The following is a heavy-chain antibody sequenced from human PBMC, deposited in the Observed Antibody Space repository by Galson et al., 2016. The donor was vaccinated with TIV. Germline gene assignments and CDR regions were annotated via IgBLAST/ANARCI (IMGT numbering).Heavy chain of an antibody. J-gene: IGHJ4*02. V-gene: IGHV3-53*01. CDR3: ATRSVWAPR. CDR2: TYSGGGT. CDR1: GFTVSNNY. Sequence: SLRLSCAASGFTVSNNYMSWVRQAPGKGLEWVSLTYSGGGTAYADSVKGRFTISRDSSKNSLYLQMDSLRAEDTAVYYCATRSVWAPRWGQGTLVTVSS. D-gene: IGHD6-19*01.